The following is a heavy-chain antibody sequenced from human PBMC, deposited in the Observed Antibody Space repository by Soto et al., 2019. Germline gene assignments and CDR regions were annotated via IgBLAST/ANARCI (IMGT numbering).Heavy chain of an antibody. V-gene: IGHV3-11*01. D-gene: IGHD6-6*01. CDR3: ARQAARNYIDS. J-gene: IGHJ4*02. Sequence: GGSLRLSCAASGFTFSDYSMSWIRQAPGKGLEWLAFIDSRGRTLSYADSVKGRFTISRDNAKNSLYLQMHSLRADDTAVYYCARQAARNYIDSWGQGDVVTVSS. CDR1: GFTFSDYS. CDR2: IDSRGRTL.